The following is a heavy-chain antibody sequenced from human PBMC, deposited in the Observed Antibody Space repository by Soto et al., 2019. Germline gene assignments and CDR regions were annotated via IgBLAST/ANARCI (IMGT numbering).Heavy chain of an antibody. Sequence: PGGSLRLSCAAAGFTLNTYSMNWVRQPPGKGLELVSIISSSGDTKYYAYAVKGQFTISRNDAKNSLYLQMNSRRDEDTAVYYCARVFGRYGGYGSPIYYWGQGALVTVSS. V-gene: IGHV3-48*02. CDR3: ARVFGRYGGYGSPIYY. J-gene: IGHJ4*02. D-gene: IGHD5-12*01. CDR1: GFTLNTYS. CDR2: ISSSGDTK.